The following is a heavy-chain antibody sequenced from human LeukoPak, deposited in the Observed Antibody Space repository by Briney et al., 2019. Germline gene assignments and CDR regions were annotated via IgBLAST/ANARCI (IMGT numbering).Heavy chain of an antibody. D-gene: IGHD1-26*01. CDR3: AREISGSYYDYFDY. V-gene: IGHV3-64*01. J-gene: IGHJ4*02. CDR2: ISSNGGST. Sequence: GGPLRLSCAASGFTFSSYAMHWVRQAPGKGLEYVSAISSNGGSTYYANSVKGRFTISRDNSKNTLYLQMGSLRAEDMAVYYCAREISGSYYDYFDYWGQGTLVTVSS. CDR1: GFTFSSYA.